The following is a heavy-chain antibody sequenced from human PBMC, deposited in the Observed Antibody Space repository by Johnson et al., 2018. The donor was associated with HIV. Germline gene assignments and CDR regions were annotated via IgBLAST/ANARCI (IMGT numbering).Heavy chain of an antibody. J-gene: IGHJ3*02. D-gene: IGHD6-13*01. V-gene: IGHV3-15*01. CDR1: GFIVGRNY. CDR2: IKSKTVGGPT. Sequence: VQLVESRGGLIQPGGSLRLSCAASGFIVGRNYMTWVRQAPGRGLEWVGRIKSKTVGGPTDYAAPGKGRFTIPREDSKNTLYLQMNSLKTEDTAVYYCTKMGWGSISWSYDAFDIWGQGTMVTVSS. CDR3: TKMGWGSISWSYDAFDI.